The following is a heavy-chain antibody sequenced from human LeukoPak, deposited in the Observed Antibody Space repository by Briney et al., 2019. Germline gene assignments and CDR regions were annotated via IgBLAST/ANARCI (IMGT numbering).Heavy chain of an antibody. CDR2: INPNSGGT. J-gene: IGHJ4*02. CDR3: ARDLGVRGWYLYYFDY. V-gene: IGHV1-2*02. CDR1: GYTFTGYY. Sequence: ASVKVSCKASGYTFTGYYMHWVRQAPGQGLEWMGWINPNSGGTNYAQKFQGRVTMTRDTSISTAYMELSRLRSDDTAVYYCARDLGVRGWYLYYFDYWGQGTLVTVSS. D-gene: IGHD6-19*01.